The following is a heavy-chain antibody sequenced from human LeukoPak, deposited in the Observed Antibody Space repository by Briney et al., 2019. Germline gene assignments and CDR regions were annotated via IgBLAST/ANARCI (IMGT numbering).Heavy chain of an antibody. CDR3: AVLAVPAVGY. J-gene: IGHJ4*02. CDR2: IRASGDRT. CDR1: GFTFSIAW. Sequence: GGSLRLSCAASGFTFSIAWMNWVRQAPGKGLEWVSTIRASGDRTYYAESVKGRFTMSGDKSKNTLYLQMSNLRAEDTAVYHCAVLAVPAVGYWGQGTLVIVSS. V-gene: IGHV3-23*01. D-gene: IGHD2-15*01.